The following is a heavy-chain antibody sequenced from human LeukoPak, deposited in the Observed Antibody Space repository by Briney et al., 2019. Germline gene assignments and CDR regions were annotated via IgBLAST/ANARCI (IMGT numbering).Heavy chain of an antibody. CDR1: GYTFTGYF. V-gene: IGHV1-2*02. CDR2: INPNSGGT. CDR3: ARELLVRDPKRGFDP. Sequence: ASVKVSCKASGYTFTGYFMHWVRQAPGQGLEWMGWINPNSGGTNYAQKFQGRVTMTRDTSISTAYMELSRLRSDDTAVYYCARELLVRDPKRGFDPWGQGTLVTVSS. J-gene: IGHJ5*02. D-gene: IGHD1-26*01.